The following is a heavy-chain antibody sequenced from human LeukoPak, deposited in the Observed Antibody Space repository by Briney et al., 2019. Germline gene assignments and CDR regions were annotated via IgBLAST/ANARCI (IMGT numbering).Heavy chain of an antibody. D-gene: IGHD3-22*01. V-gene: IGHV3-30*02. CDR2: IRYDGSNK. CDR1: RFTFSSYD. CDR3: ASPSDYYGSSGPFNY. Sequence: GGSLRLSCAASRFTFSSYDMTWVRQAPGKGLEWVAFIRYDGSNKYYADSVKGRFTISRDNSKNTLYLQMNSLRAEDTAVYYCASPSDYYGSSGPFNYWGQGTLVTVSS. J-gene: IGHJ4*02.